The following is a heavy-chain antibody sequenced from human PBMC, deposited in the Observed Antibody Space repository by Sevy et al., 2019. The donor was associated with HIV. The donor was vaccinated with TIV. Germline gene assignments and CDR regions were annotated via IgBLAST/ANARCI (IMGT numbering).Heavy chain of an antibody. V-gene: IGHV3-21*01. D-gene: IGHD6-6*01. CDR1: GFTFSSYS. J-gene: IGHJ6*02. CDR3: AREDSSSEYGMDV. Sequence: GGSLRLSCAASGFTFSSYSMNWVRQAPGKGLEWVSSISSSSSYTYYADSVKGRFTISRDNAKNSLYLQMNSLRAEDTAVYYCAREDSSSEYGMDVWGQGTTVTVSS. CDR2: ISSSSSYT.